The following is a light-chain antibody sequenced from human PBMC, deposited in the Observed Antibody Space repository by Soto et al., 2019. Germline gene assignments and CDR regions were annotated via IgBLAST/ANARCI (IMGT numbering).Light chain of an antibody. V-gene: IGLV1-40*01. CDR2: GNS. J-gene: IGLJ1*01. CDR1: SSNIGAGYD. Sequence: QSVLTQPPSVSGAPGQRVTISCTGSSSNIGAGYDVHWYQHLPGTAPKLLISGNSNRPSGVPDRFSGSKSGTSASLAITGLQAEDEADYSCQSYDSSLTPYVFGTGTKLTVL. CDR3: QSYDSSLTPYV.